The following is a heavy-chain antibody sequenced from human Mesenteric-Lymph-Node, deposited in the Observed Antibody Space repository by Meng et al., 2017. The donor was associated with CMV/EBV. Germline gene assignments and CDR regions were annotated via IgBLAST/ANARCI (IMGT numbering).Heavy chain of an antibody. CDR1: GGSISSSSYY. J-gene: IGHJ4*02. CDR2: IYYSGST. Sequence: SETLSLTCTVSGGSISSSSYYWGWIRQPPGKGLEWIGSIYYSGSTYYSPSLKSRVTISVDTSKNQFSLKLSSVTAADTAVYYCARVSTRGPPGSGHFDYWGQGTLVTVSS. V-gene: IGHV4-39*07. D-gene: IGHD2-2*01. CDR3: ARVSTRGPPGSGHFDY.